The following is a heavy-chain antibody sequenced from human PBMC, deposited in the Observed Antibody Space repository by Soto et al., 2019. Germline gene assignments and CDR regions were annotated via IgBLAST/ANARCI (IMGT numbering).Heavy chain of an antibody. V-gene: IGHV4-59*08. CDR3: ARLGGYYQAFDS. CDR1: GGSISNFY. Sequence: TSETLSLTCTVSGGSISNFYWSWIRQPPGKGLEWIGYIYYSGSTNYNPSLKSRVTISVDTSKNQFSLKLNSVTAADTAVYYCARLGGYYQAFDSWGQGTLVTVSS. CDR2: IYYSGST. D-gene: IGHD3-22*01. J-gene: IGHJ4*02.